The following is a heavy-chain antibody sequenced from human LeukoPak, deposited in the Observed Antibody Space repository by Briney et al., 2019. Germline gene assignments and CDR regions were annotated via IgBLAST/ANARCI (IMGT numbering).Heavy chain of an antibody. D-gene: IGHD1-26*01. CDR3: AKDLERELPPGGDY. J-gene: IGHJ4*02. Sequence: GGSLRLSCAGSGFIFSSYWMHWVRQAPGKGLVWVSRIRTDGGSTYYADSVKGRFTVSRDNSKNTLYLQMNSLRAEDTAVYYCAKDLERELPPGGDYWGQGTLVTVSS. CDR2: IRTDGGST. CDR1: GFIFSSYW. V-gene: IGHV3-74*01.